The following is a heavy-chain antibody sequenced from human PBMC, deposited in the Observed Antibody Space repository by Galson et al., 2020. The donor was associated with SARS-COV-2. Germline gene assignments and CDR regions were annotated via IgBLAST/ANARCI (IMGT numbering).Heavy chain of an antibody. CDR1: GYTFTEVS. D-gene: IGHD3-10*01. CDR3: ATLSAGDYFYSLDV. Sequence: ASVKVSCKVSGYTFTEVSMHWVRQAPGKGLEWMGSFDPEDGEAVHAQKFQGRVTLTEDTATETAYMELTNLTSDDTAVYHCATLSAGDYFYSLDVWGQGTTVTVSS. CDR2: FDPEDGEA. V-gene: IGHV1-24*01. J-gene: IGHJ6*02.